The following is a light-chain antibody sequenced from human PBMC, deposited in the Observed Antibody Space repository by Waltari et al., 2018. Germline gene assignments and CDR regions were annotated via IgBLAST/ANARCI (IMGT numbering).Light chain of an antibody. V-gene: IGKV1-9*01. CDR2: AAS. CDR3: QQLNSYQWT. CDR1: QGISKY. Sequence: IQLTESPSSPSASVRDRVTITCRASQGISKYLAWYQQKPGKAPKLLIYAASTLQSGVPSRFSGSGSETDFTLTSSSLQPEDFATYYCQQLNSYQWTFGQGTKVEIK. J-gene: IGKJ1*01.